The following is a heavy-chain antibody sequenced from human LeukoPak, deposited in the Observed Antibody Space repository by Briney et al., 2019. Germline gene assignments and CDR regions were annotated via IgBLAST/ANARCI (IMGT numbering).Heavy chain of an antibody. CDR2: ISKSGSTL. V-gene: IGHV3-48*03. CDR3: ARDHCSGGRCYPLDY. J-gene: IGHJ4*02. Sequence: QSGGSLRLSCAASGFTFSSYEMNWVRQAPGKGLEWVSYISKSGSTLYYADSVKGRFTISRDNAKNSLYLQMNSLRGEDTAVYYCARDHCSGGRCYPLDYWGQGTLVTVSS. D-gene: IGHD2-15*01. CDR1: GFTFSSYE.